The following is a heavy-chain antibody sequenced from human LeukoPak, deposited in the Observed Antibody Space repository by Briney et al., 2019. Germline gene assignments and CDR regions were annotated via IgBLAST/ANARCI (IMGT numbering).Heavy chain of an antibody. CDR1: GYTLTELS. D-gene: IGHD1-26*01. CDR2: FDPEDGET. V-gene: IGHV1-24*01. J-gene: IGHJ4*02. CDR3: ATLATVGANARIAANRIDY. Sequence: ASVKVSCKVSGYTLTELSMHWVRQAPGKGLEWMGGFDPEDGETIYAQKFQGRVTMTEDTSTDTAYMELSSLRSEDTAVYYCATLATVGANARIAANRIDYWGQGTLVTVSS.